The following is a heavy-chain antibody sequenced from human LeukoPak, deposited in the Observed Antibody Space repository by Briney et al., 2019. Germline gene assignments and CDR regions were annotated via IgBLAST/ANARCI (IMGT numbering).Heavy chain of an antibody. D-gene: IGHD3-10*01. CDR3: AREISGSSRGGYY. CDR1: GFTFSSYE. Sequence: GGSLRLSCAASGFTFSSYEMNWVRQAPGKGLEWVSYISSSGSTIYYADSVKGRFTISRDNAKNSLYLQMNSLRAEDTAVYYCAREISGSSRGGYYWGQGTLVTVSS. CDR2: ISSSGSTI. J-gene: IGHJ4*02. V-gene: IGHV3-48*03.